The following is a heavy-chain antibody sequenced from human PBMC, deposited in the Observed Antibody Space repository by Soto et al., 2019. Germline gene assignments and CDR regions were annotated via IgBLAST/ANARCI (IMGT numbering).Heavy chain of an antibody. CDR1: GFTLSSFW. V-gene: IGHV3-74*01. Sequence: GSLRLSCAASGFTLSSFWMHWVRQAPGKGLVWVSRISSDGSSTSYADSVKGRFTISRDNAKNTLYLQMNSLRAEDTAVYYCAQRQSGWYVYWGQGTLVTVSS. CDR3: AQRQSGWYVY. J-gene: IGHJ4*02. D-gene: IGHD6-19*01. CDR2: ISSDGSST.